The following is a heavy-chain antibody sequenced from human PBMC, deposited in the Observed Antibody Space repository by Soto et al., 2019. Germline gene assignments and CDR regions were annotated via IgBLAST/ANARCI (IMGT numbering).Heavy chain of an antibody. CDR3: ARYDSAWGLDH. D-gene: IGHD3-22*01. CDR2: IWYDGNNE. J-gene: IGHJ5*02. V-gene: IGHV3-33*01. Sequence: GGSLRLSCAASGFTLSSHGMHWVRQAPGKGLEWVAVIWYDGNNEYYVDSVKGRFTISRDFSKSTVYLQMNSLRAEDTAVYYCARYDSAWGLDHWGQGTLVTVSS. CDR1: GFTLSSHG.